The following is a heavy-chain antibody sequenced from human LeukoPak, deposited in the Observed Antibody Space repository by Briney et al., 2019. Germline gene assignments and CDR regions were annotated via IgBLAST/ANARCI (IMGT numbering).Heavy chain of an antibody. CDR1: GGSISSSNW. J-gene: IGHJ6*03. CDR2: IYHSGST. D-gene: IGHD6-13*01. V-gene: IGHV4-4*02. Sequence: SETLSLTCAVSGGSISSSNWWSWVRQPPGKGLEWIGEIYHSGSTNYNPSLKSRVTISVDKSKNQFSLKLSSVTAADTAVYFCARGRVSSSTWYSTYYYYFYMDVWGKGTTVTVSS. CDR3: ARGRVSSSTWYSTYYYYFYMDV.